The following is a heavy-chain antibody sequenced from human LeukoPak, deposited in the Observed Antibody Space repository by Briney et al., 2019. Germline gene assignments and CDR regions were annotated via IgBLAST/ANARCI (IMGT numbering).Heavy chain of an antibody. V-gene: IGHV4-59*08. D-gene: IGHD3-22*01. Sequence: SETLSLTCTVSGGSLSSYYWSWIRQPPGKGLEWIGYIYYSGSTNYNPSLKSRVTISVDTSKNQFSLKLSSVTAADTAVYYCARSYYYDSSEYFQHWGQGTLVTVSS. CDR2: IYYSGST. CDR1: GGSLSSYY. CDR3: ARSYYYDSSEYFQH. J-gene: IGHJ1*01.